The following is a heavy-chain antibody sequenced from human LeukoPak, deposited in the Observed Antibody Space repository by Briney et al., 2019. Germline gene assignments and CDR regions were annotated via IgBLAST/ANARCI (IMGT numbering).Heavy chain of an antibody. CDR2: IYHSGST. Sequence: PSETLSLTCAVSGGSISSSNWWSWVRQPPGKGLEWIGEIYHSGSTNYDPSLKSRVTISVDKSKNQFSLKLSSVTAADTAVYYCARSRTVRGVIINFDYWGQGTLVTVSS. CDR3: ARSRTVRGVIINFDY. CDR1: GGSISSSNW. D-gene: IGHD3-10*01. V-gene: IGHV4-4*02. J-gene: IGHJ4*02.